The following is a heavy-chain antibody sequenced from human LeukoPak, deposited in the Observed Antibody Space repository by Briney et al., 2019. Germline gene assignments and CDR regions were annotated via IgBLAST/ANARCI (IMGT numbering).Heavy chain of an antibody. CDR2: IYYSGST. J-gene: IGHJ6*03. Sequence: SETLSLTCTVSGGSISSYYCSWIRQPPGKGLEWIGYIYYSGSTNYNPSLKSRVTISVDAYNNQFSLKLSSVTAADTAVYYCARDGKAARPNYYYYYMDVWGKGTTVTVSS. CDR1: GGSISSYY. V-gene: IGHV4-59*01. D-gene: IGHD6-6*01. CDR3: ARDGKAARPNYYYYYMDV.